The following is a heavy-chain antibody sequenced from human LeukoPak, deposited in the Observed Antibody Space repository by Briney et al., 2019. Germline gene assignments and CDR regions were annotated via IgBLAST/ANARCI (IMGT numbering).Heavy chain of an antibody. CDR2: IKSKTDGGTT. CDR1: GFTFSNAW. V-gene: IGHV3-15*01. J-gene: IGHJ4*02. Sequence: PGGSLRLSCAASGFTFSNAWMSWVRQAPGKGLEWVGRIKSKTDGGTTDYAAPVKGRFTISRDDSKNTLYLQMNSLKTEDTAVYYCTTEPGYDSSMPFDYWGQGTLVTVSS. CDR3: TTEPGYDSSMPFDY. D-gene: IGHD3-22*01.